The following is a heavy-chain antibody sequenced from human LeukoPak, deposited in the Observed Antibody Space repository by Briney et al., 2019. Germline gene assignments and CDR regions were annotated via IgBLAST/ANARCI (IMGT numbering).Heavy chain of an antibody. J-gene: IGHJ6*02. Sequence: GTSVKVCWKASGGTFSSYAISWVRQAPGQGLEWMGRIIPIPGIANYPQKFQGRVTITAEKSTSTAYMELSSLRSEDTAVYYCAREEAVARTRYGMDVWGQGTTVTVSS. V-gene: IGHV1-69*04. CDR1: GGTFSSYA. CDR2: IIPIPGIA. D-gene: IGHD6-19*01. CDR3: AREEAVARTRYGMDV.